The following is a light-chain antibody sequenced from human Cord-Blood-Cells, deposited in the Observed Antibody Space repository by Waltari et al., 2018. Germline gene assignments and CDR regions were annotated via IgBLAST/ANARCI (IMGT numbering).Light chain of an antibody. V-gene: IGKV1-12*01. CDR1: QGISSW. Sequence: DIQMTQSPSSVSASVGDRVTITCRASQGISSWLAWYKQQPGKAPKLLSYAASSLQSGVPSRFRGSGSGTDFTLTISSLQPEDFATYYCQQANSFPFTFGPGTKVDIK. J-gene: IGKJ3*01. CDR2: AAS. CDR3: QQANSFPFT.